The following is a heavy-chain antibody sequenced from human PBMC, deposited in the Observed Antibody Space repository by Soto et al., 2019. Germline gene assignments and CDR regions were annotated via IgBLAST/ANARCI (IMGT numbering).Heavy chain of an antibody. CDR2: IKSKTDGGTT. CDR1: GFTFSNAW. Sequence: EVQLVESGGGLVKPGGSLRLSCAASGFTFSNAWMSWVRQAPGKGLEWVGRIKSKTDGGTTDYAAPVKGRFTISRDDSKNTLYLQKNSLKTEDTAVYYCTTVPEWIQLWGDYGGQGTLVTVSS. V-gene: IGHV3-15*01. J-gene: IGHJ4*02. D-gene: IGHD5-18*01. CDR3: TTVPEWIQLWGDY.